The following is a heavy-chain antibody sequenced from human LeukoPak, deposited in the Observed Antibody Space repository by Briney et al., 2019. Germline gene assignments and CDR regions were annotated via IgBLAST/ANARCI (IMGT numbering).Heavy chain of an antibody. D-gene: IGHD6-13*01. CDR2: IWYDGSYK. J-gene: IGHJ4*02. V-gene: IGHV3-33*06. Sequence: PGGSLRLSCVASGFTFSNYGMPWVRQAPGKGLDWVAVIWYDGSYKYYADSVKGRFTISRENPKNTLYLQMNSLRAEDTGIYYCAKVVQYTASTGTGLDYWGQGTLVTVSS. CDR3: AKVVQYTASTGTGLDY. CDR1: GFTFSNYG.